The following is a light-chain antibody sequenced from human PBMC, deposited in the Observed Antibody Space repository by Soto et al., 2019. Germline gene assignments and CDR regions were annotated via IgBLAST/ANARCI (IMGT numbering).Light chain of an antibody. CDR3: QQYNNWPPIT. V-gene: IGKV3-15*01. CDR1: QSISDT. CDR2: GAS. Sequence: EIVLTQSPATLSLSPGERATLSCRASQSISDTLARYQQKPGQAPRLLIYGASTRATGIPARFSGSGSGTEFTLTISSLQSEDFADYYCQQYNNWPPITFGQGTRLEIK. J-gene: IGKJ5*01.